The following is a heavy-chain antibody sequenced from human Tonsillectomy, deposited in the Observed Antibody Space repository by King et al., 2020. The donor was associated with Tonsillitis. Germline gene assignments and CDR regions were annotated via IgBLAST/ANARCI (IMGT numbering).Heavy chain of an antibody. Sequence: VQLVESGGGLVQPGGSLRLSCAASGFAFRSYAMSWVRQAPGKGLEWVSAISGSGGSTYYADSVKGRFTISRDNSKNTLYLQMNSLRAEDTAISYCARDKYGGDPNDAFDIWGQGTMVTVSS. J-gene: IGHJ3*02. CDR1: GFAFRSYA. CDR2: ISGSGGST. V-gene: IGHV3-23*04. CDR3: ARDKYGGDPNDAFDI. D-gene: IGHD2-21*02.